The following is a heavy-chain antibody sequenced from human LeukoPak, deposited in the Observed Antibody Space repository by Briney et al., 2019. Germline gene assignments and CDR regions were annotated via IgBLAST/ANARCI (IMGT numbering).Heavy chain of an antibody. CDR1: GFTFDDYA. V-gene: IGHV3-9*01. J-gene: IGHJ3*02. CDR3: AKDSSDAFDI. CDR2: ISWNSGSI. Sequence: GRSLRLSCAASGFTFDDYAMHWVRRAPGKGLEWVSGISWNSGSIGYADSVKGRFTISRDNAKNSLYLQMNSLRAEDTALYYCAKDSSDAFDIWGQGTMVTVSS.